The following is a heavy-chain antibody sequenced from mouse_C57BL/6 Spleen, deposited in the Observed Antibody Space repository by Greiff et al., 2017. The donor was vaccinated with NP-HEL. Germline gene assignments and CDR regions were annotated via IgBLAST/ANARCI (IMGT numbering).Heavy chain of an antibody. CDR1: GYTFTSYW. Sequence: QVQLQQPGAELVKPGASVKLSCKASGYTFTSYWMHWVKQRPGQGLEWIGMIHPNSGSTNYNEKFKSKATLTVDKSSSTAYMQLSSLTSEDSAVYYCASRADDYDGRMDYWGQGTSVTVSS. D-gene: IGHD2-4*01. CDR3: ASRADDYDGRMDY. J-gene: IGHJ4*01. V-gene: IGHV1-64*01. CDR2: IHPNSGST.